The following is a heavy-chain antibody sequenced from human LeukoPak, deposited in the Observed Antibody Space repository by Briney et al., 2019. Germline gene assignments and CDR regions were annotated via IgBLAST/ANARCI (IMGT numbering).Heavy chain of an antibody. CDR1: GGSIRSSTHY. CDR2: IYYSGST. Sequence: KPSETLSLTCSVSGGSIRSSTHYWGWIRQPPGEGLEWIGTIYYSGSTYYNPSLKSRVTISVDTSKNQFSLKLSSVTAADTAVYYCARHGASYGDLSPWGQGTLVTVSS. CDR3: ARHGASYGDLSP. D-gene: IGHD4-17*01. J-gene: IGHJ5*02. V-gene: IGHV4-39*01.